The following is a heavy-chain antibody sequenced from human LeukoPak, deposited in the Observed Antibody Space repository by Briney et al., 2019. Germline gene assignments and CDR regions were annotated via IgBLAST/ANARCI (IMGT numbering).Heavy chain of an antibody. J-gene: IGHJ4*02. Sequence: SGGSLRLSCAASGFTFSSYGMHWVRQAPGKGLEWVAFIRYDGSNKYYADSVKGRFTISRDNSKNTLYLQMNSLRAEDTAVYYCAKWPYSSSSGPFDYWGQGTLVTVSS. CDR1: GFTFSSYG. D-gene: IGHD6-6*01. CDR2: IRYDGSNK. CDR3: AKWPYSSSSGPFDY. V-gene: IGHV3-30*02.